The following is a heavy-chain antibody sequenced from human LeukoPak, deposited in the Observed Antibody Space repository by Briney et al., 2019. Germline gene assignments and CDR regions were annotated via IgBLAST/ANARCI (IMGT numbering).Heavy chain of an antibody. CDR1: GFSLSTSGMR. Sequence: SGPALANPTQTLTLACTFSGFSLSTSGMRVSWIRQPPGKALEWLASIDWDDDKFYSTSLKTRLTISKDTSKNQVVLTMTNMDPVDTATYYCARTRATMRGFDYWGQGTLVTVSS. CDR2: IDWDDDK. CDR3: ARTRATMRGFDY. V-gene: IGHV2-70*04. D-gene: IGHD5-12*01. J-gene: IGHJ4*02.